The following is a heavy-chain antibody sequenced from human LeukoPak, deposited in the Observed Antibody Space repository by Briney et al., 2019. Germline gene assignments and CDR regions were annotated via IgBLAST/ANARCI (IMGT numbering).Heavy chain of an antibody. D-gene: IGHD1/OR15-1a*01. CDR2: IYYSGST. J-gene: IGHJ5*02. Sequence: KPSETLSLTCTVSGXSISSYYGSWIRQPPGKGLEWIGYIYYSGSTNYNPSLKSRVTISVDTSKNQFSLKLSSVTAADTAVYYCARLRLRTQTKDNWFDPWGQGTLVTVSS. CDR1: GXSISSYY. V-gene: IGHV4-59*08. CDR3: ARLRLRTQTKDNWFDP.